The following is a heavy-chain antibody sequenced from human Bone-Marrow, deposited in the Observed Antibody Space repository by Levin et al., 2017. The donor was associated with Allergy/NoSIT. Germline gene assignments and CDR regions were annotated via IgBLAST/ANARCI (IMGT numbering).Heavy chain of an antibody. CDR1: GFTFSSYS. D-gene: IGHD1-1*01. CDR2: ISSSLTTT. J-gene: IGHJ3*02. V-gene: IGHV3-48*02. Sequence: GGSLRLSCVGSGFTFSSYSMSWVRQAPGKGPEWLAFISSSLTTTHYEASVKGRFTISRDNGKNSVFLQMNWLRDEDTAFYSCARGWLHNSFDIWGQGTVVT. CDR3: ARGWLHNSFDI.